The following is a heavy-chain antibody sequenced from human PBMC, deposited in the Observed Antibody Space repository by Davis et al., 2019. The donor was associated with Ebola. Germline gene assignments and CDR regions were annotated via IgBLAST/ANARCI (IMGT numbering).Heavy chain of an antibody. J-gene: IGHJ4*02. V-gene: IGHV4-34*01. D-gene: IGHD3-3*01. Sequence: MPSETLSLTCAVYGASFSGYYWRWIRQTPGKGLEWIGEINHSGSTNYNPSLKSRVTISVDTSKNQFSLKLSSVTAADTAVYYCARVSGYVDYWGQGTLVTVSS. CDR2: INHSGST. CDR3: ARVSGYVDY. CDR1: GASFSGYY.